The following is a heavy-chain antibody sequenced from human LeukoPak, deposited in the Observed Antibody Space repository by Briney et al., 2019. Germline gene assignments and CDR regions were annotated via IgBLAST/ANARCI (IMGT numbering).Heavy chain of an antibody. J-gene: IGHJ4*02. Sequence: GGSLRLSCAASGFTFSSYAMHWVRQAPDKGLEWVAVISSDGSNKYYADSVRGRFTISRDNSKNTLYVQMNSLRAEDTAVYYCAKDYYDSSGYLSDYWGQGTRVTVSS. CDR3: AKDYYDSSGYLSDY. CDR2: ISSDGSNK. CDR1: GFTFSSYA. V-gene: IGHV3-30-3*01. D-gene: IGHD3-22*01.